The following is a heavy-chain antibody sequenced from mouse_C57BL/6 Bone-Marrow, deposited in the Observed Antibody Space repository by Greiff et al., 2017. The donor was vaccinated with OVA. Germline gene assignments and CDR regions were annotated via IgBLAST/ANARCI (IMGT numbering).Heavy chain of an antibody. V-gene: IGHV5-4*01. CDR3: ARDSLFYAMDY. CDR2: ISDGGSYT. J-gene: IGHJ4*01. Sequence: EVMLVESGGGLVKPGGSLKLSCAASGFTFSSYAMSWVRQTPEKRLEWVATISDGGSYTYYPDNVKGRFTISRDNAKNNLYLQMSHLKSEDTAMYYCARDSLFYAMDYWGQGTSVTVSS. CDR1: GFTFSSYA. D-gene: IGHD6-2*01.